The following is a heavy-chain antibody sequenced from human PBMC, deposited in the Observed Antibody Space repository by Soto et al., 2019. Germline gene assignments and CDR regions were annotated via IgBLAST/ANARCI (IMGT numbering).Heavy chain of an antibody. CDR1: GFTFSSYG. D-gene: IGHD3-10*01. V-gene: IGHV3-30*18. J-gene: IGHJ3*02. CDR3: AKEMNYYGSGSYYNEAFDI. Sequence: SLRLSCAASGFTFSSYGMHWVRQAPGKGLEWVAVISYDGSNKYYADSVKGRFTISRDNSKNTLYLQMNSLRAEDTAVYYCAKEMNYYGSGSYYNEAFDIWGQGTMVTVSS. CDR2: ISYDGSNK.